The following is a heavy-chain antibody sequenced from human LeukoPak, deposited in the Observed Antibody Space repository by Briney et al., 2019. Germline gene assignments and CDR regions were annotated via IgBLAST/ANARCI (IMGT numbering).Heavy chain of an antibody. CDR3: ARELHSSGWH. Sequence: TGGSLRLSCAASGFTFSSYSMNWVRQAPGKGLEWVSYISSSSSTIYYADSVKGRFTISRDNAKNSLYLQMNSLRAEDTAVYYCARELHSSGWHWGQGTLVTVSS. CDR1: GFTFSSYS. D-gene: IGHD6-19*01. CDR2: ISSSSSTI. J-gene: IGHJ4*02. V-gene: IGHV3-48*01.